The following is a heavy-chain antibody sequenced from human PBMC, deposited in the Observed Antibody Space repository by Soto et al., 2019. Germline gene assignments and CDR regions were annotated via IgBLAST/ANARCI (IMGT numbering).Heavy chain of an antibody. V-gene: IGHV6-1*01. Sequence: PSQTLSLTCAISGDSVSSNSAAWSWIRQSPSRGLEWLGRTFYRSKWYNDYAVSVKGRITINPDTSKNLFSLQLNSVTPEDTAFYYCAKEGGNHYYYYAMDVWGQGTTVTVSS. J-gene: IGHJ6*02. D-gene: IGHD1-26*01. CDR2: TFYRSKWYN. CDR3: AKEGGNHYYYYAMDV. CDR1: GDSVSSNSAA.